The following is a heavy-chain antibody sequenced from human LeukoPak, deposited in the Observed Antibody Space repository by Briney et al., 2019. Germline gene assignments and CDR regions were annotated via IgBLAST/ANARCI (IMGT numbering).Heavy chain of an antibody. Sequence: PGGSLRLSCAASGFTFSSYGMHWVRQAPGKGLEWVAFIRYDGSNKYYADSVKGRFTISRDNSKNTLYLQTNSLRAEDTAVYYCAKIRFGEYYYYYGMDVRGQVTTVTVSS. CDR2: IRYDGSNK. CDR1: GFTFSSYG. V-gene: IGHV3-30*02. CDR3: AKIRFGEYYYYYGMDV. J-gene: IGHJ6*02. D-gene: IGHD3-10*01.